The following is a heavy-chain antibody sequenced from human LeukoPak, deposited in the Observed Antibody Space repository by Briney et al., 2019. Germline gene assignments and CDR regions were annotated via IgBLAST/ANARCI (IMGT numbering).Heavy chain of an antibody. D-gene: IGHD5-18*01. J-gene: IGHJ4*02. V-gene: IGHV1-2*06. CDR1: GYTFTGYC. Sequence: GASVKVSCKASGYTFTGYCMHWVRQAPGQGLEWMGRINPNGGGTNYAQKFQGRVTMTRDTSISTAYMDLSRLRSDDTAVYYCARGARVDTAMTDLDYWGQGSLVTVSS. CDR3: ARGARVDTAMTDLDY. CDR2: INPNGGGT.